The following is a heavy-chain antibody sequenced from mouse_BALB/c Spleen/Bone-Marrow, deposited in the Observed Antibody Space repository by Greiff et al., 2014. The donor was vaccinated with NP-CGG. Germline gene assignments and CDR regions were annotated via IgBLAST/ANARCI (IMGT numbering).Heavy chain of an antibody. D-gene: IGHD2-2*01. Sequence: EVKLVESGGGLVKPGGSLKLSCAGSGFTFSSYTMSWVRQTPEKRLEGVATISSGGSYTYYPDSVKGRFTISRDNAKNTLYLQMNSLNSEDTAMYYCTKIYYGYDGGYYYVMDYWGQGTSVTVSS. CDR1: GFTFSSYT. J-gene: IGHJ4*01. CDR2: ISSGGSYT. V-gene: IGHV5-6-4*01. CDR3: TKIYYGYDGGYYYVMDY.